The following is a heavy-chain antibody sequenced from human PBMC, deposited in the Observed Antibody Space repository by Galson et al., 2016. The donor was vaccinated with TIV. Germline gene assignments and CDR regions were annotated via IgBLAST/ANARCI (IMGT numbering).Heavy chain of an antibody. CDR3: ARVLSTSYYYAMDF. V-gene: IGHV3-53*01. CDR2: IYSSGGT. J-gene: IGHJ6*02. Sequence: SLRLSCAASGISLTSNYVNWVRQTPGKGLEWVSLIYSSGGTHYADSAKGRFTISRDDSKNTVYLKMNSLRAEDTAVYYCARVLSTSYYYAMDFWGQGATVTVSS. CDR1: GISLTSNY.